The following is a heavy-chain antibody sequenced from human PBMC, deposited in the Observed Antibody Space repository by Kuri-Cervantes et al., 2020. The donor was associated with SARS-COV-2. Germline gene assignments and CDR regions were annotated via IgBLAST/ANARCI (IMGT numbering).Heavy chain of an antibody. CDR3: ARDQDIVVVVAATPGRGAFDI. V-gene: IGHV1-2*02. D-gene: IGHD2-15*01. J-gene: IGHJ3*02. Sequence: ASVKVSCKASGYTFTGYYMHWVRQAPGQGLEWMGWINPNSGGTNYAQKFQGRVTMTRDTSISTAYMELCRLRSDDTAVYYCARDQDIVVVVAATPGRGAFDIWGQGTMVTVSS. CDR2: INPNSGGT. CDR1: GYTFTGYY.